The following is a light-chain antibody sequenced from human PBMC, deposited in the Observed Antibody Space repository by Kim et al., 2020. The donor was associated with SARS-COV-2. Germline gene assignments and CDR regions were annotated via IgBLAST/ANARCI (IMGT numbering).Light chain of an antibody. CDR3: SSYAGSNNVV. Sequence: GQSVPISCTGTSCDVGGYNYVSWYQQHPGKAPKLMIYEVSKRPSGVPDRFSGSKSGNTASLPVSGLQAEDEADYYCSSYAGSNNVVFGGGTQLTVL. J-gene: IGLJ2*01. V-gene: IGLV2-8*01. CDR2: EVS. CDR1: SCDVGGYNY.